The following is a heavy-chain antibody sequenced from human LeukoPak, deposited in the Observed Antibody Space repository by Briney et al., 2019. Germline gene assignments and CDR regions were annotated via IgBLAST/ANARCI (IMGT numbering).Heavy chain of an antibody. D-gene: IGHD6-13*01. Sequence: GSLRLPCAASGFTFSSYWMSWVRQAPGKGLEWVANIKHDGSDTNYVDSVKGRFTISRDNAKHSLYLQMNSLRAEDTAMYYCARRIAATGMKYFDYWGQGTLVTVSS. CDR2: IKHDGSDT. V-gene: IGHV3-7*05. CDR3: ARRIAATGMKYFDY. J-gene: IGHJ4*02. CDR1: GFTFSSYW.